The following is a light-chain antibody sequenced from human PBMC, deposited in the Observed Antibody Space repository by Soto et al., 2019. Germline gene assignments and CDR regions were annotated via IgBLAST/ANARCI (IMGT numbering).Light chain of an antibody. V-gene: IGLV1-44*01. CDR2: NND. CDR1: SSNFVSNT. J-gene: IGLJ1*01. CDR3: AAWDDSLNGYV. Sequence: QSVLTQPPSTSGTPGQRVTISCSGSSSNFVSNTLHWFNLLPGTAPILLIYNNDQRPSGVLDRFSGSKFGTSASLAISGLQSDDEADYYCAAWDDSLNGYVFATGTKVTVL.